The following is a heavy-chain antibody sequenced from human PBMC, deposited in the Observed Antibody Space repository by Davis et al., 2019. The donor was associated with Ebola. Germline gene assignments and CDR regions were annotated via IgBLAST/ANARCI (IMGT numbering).Heavy chain of an antibody. CDR2: INDQGST. J-gene: IGHJ4*02. CDR1: GGPFSNYY. Sequence: PSETLSLTCTVYGGPFSNYYWSWIRQSPGKGLEWIGEINDQGSTNYNPSLKSRVTISVDTTRKQFSLKLSSVTAADTAVYYCARDQDLPFDYWGQGTLVIVSS. V-gene: IGHV4-34*01. CDR3: ARDQDLPFDY.